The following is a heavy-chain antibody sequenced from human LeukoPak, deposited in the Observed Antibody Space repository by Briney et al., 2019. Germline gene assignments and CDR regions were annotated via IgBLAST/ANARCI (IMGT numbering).Heavy chain of an antibody. J-gene: IGHJ5*02. D-gene: IGHD4-17*01. Sequence: PSETLSLTCTVSGGSISSYYWSWIRQPPGKGLEWIGYIYTSGSTNYNPSLKSRVTISVDTSKNQFSLKLSSVTAADTAVYYCARIYGDLNWFYPWGQGTLVTVSS. CDR3: ARIYGDLNWFYP. CDR1: GGSISSYY. V-gene: IGHV4-4*09. CDR2: IYTSGST.